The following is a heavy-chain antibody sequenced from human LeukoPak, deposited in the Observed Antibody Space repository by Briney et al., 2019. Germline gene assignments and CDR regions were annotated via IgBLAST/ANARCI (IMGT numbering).Heavy chain of an antibody. J-gene: IGHJ3*02. Sequence: PSKTLSLTCTVSGDSMSSRTYYWVWIRQPPGKGLEWIGSIYYSGSTYYNPSLKSRVTMSVDTSKNQFSLNLNSVTAADTAVYYCAKPRGNYDILTGYSNTVATFDIWGQGTMVTVSS. CDR1: GDSMSSRTYY. CDR2: IYYSGST. CDR3: AKPRGNYDILTGYSNTVATFDI. V-gene: IGHV4-39*01. D-gene: IGHD3-9*01.